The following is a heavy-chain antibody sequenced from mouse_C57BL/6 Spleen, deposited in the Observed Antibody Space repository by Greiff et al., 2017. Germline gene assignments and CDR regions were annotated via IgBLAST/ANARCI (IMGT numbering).Heavy chain of an antibody. CDR3: ARRLRLHAMDY. CDR1: GYTFTSYW. J-gene: IGHJ4*01. Sequence: QVQLQQPGAELVMPGASVKLSCKASGYTFTSYWMHWVKQRPGQGLEWIGEIDPSDSYTNYNQKFKGKSTLTGDKSSSTAYLQLSSLTSEDSAVYYCARRLRLHAMDYWGQGTSVTVSS. D-gene: IGHD3-2*02. CDR2: IDPSDSYT. V-gene: IGHV1-69*01.